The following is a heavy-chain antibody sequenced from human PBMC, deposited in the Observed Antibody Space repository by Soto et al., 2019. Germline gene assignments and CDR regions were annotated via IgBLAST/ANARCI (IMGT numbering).Heavy chain of an antibody. V-gene: IGHV3-64D*06. D-gene: IGHD3-22*01. J-gene: IGHJ4*02. CDR3: VKPPAYYIDSYAYYAV. Sequence: PAGSLRLSCSASGFTFSNYALHWVRQAPGKGLEYVSSIGTNGDSTFYAESVKGRFTISTHNSKNTLYLQMRNLGPEDTAVYYCVKPPAYYIDSYAYYAVWGQGTLVTVSS. CDR1: GFTFSNYA. CDR2: IGTNGDST.